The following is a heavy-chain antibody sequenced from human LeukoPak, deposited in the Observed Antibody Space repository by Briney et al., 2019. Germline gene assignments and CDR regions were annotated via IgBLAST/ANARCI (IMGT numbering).Heavy chain of an antibody. Sequence: PGGSLRLSCAAPVVTSSSYAMSWVPQAPGKGLEWVSAISGSGGSTYYADSVKGRFTISRDNSKNTLYLQMNCLRAEDTAVYYCALNYYDSSGYFPGAFDIWGQGTMVTVSS. J-gene: IGHJ3*02. D-gene: IGHD3-22*01. V-gene: IGHV3-23*01. CDR1: VVTSSSYA. CDR2: ISGSGGST. CDR3: ALNYYDSSGYFPGAFDI.